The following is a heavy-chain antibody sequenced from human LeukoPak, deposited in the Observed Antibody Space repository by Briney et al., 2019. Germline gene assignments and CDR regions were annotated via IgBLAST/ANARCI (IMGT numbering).Heavy chain of an antibody. CDR3: TRGVALTYYYDSSGYSAYFDY. CDR2: ISYDGSNK. V-gene: IGHV3-30*04. Sequence: GGSLRLSCAASGFTFSSYAMHWVRQAPGKGLEWVAVISYDGSNKYYADSVKGRFTISRDNSKNTLYLQMNSLRAEDTAVYYCTRGVALTYYYDSSGYSAYFDYWGQGTLVTVSS. D-gene: IGHD3-22*01. CDR1: GFTFSSYA. J-gene: IGHJ4*02.